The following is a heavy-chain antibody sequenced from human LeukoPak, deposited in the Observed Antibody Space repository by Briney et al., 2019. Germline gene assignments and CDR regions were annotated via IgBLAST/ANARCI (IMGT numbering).Heavy chain of an antibody. CDR3: ARVGVTTERLYFDY. V-gene: IGHV4-34*01. CDR2: INHSGST. Sequence: SETLSLTCAVYGVSFSGYYWSWVRQPPGKGLEWIGEINHSGSTNYNPSLKSRVTISVDTSKNQFSLKLSSVTAADTAVYYCARVGVTTERLYFDYWGQGTLVTVSS. D-gene: IGHD4-17*01. J-gene: IGHJ4*02. CDR1: GVSFSGYY.